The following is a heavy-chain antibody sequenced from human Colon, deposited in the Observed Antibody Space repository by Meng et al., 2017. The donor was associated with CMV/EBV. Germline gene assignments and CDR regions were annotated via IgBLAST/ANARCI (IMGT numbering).Heavy chain of an antibody. J-gene: IGHJ4*02. CDR3: TRRGGSEPFDY. Sequence: GGSLRLSCAASGFTFSSYWLTWVRQAPGKGREWVANIKQDGSETHYVDSVKGRFTVSRDNAKNSVYLQMNNLRAEDTAVNYCTRRGGSEPFDYWGQGTLVTVSS. CDR2: IKQDGSET. V-gene: IGHV3-7*01. D-gene: IGHD3-16*01. CDR1: GFTFSSYW.